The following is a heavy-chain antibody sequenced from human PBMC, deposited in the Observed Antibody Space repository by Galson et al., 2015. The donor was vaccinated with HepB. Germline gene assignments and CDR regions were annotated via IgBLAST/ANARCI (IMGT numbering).Heavy chain of an antibody. CDR3: TTDPWSIVGATPLLGTLYYYYYYMDV. CDR1: GFTFSSYS. J-gene: IGHJ6*03. CDR2: ISSSSSYI. D-gene: IGHD1-26*01. V-gene: IGHV3-21*01. Sequence: SLRLSCAASGFTFSSYSMNWVRQAPGKGLEWVSSISSSSSYIYYADSVKGRFTISRDNAKNSLYLQMNSLRAEDTAVYYCTTDPWSIVGATPLLGTLYYYYYYMDVWGKGTTVTVSS.